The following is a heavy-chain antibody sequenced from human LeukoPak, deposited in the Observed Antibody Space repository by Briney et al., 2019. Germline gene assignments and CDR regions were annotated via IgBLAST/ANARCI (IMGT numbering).Heavy chain of an antibody. CDR3: ARAGGYSYGYWFDP. CDR2: INPNSGGT. CDR1: GYTFTGYY. Sequence: WASVKVSCKASGYTFTGYYMHWVRQAPGQGLEWMGWINPNSGGTNYAQRFQGRVTMTRDTSISTAYMELSRLRSDDTAVYYCARAGGYSYGYWFDPWGQGTLVTVSS. V-gene: IGHV1-2*02. J-gene: IGHJ5*02. D-gene: IGHD5-18*01.